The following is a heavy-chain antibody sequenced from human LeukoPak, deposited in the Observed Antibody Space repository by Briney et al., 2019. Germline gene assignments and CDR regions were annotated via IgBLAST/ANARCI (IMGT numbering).Heavy chain of an antibody. CDR1: GYSISSGYY. V-gene: IGHV4-4*07. J-gene: IGHJ4*02. D-gene: IGHD3-22*01. Sequence: SETLSLTCAVSGYSISSGYYWSWIRQPAGKGLEWIGRIYTSGSTNYNPSLKSRVTMSVDTSKNQFSLKLSSVTAADTAVYYCARDYYDSSGYPNWGQGTLVTVSS. CDR2: IYTSGST. CDR3: ARDYYDSSGYPN.